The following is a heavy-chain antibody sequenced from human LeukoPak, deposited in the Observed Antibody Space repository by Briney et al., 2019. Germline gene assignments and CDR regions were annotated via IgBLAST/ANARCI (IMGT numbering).Heavy chain of an antibody. CDR2: ISSSSSYI. Sequence: PGGSLRLSCAASGFTFSSYSMNWVRQAPGKGLEWVSSISSSSSYIYYADSVKGRFTISRDNAKNSLYLQMNSLRAEDTAVYYCARIPSLKYSGYESGYWGQGTLVTVSS. CDR1: GFTFSSYS. CDR3: ARIPSLKYSGYESGY. D-gene: IGHD5-12*01. V-gene: IGHV3-21*01. J-gene: IGHJ4*02.